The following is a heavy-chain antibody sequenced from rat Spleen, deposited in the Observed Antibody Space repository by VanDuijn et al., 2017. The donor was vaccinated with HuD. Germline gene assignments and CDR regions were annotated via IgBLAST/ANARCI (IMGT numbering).Heavy chain of an antibody. CDR2: ISSDGRRN. CDR3: TTDLPGPFDY. Sequence: EVQLVESDGGLVQPGRSLKLSCAASGFTFSDYNMAWVRQAPRKGLEWVATISSDGRRNYYRDSVKGRFTISRDNAKSSLYLQMDSLRSEDTATYYCTTDLPGPFDYWGQGVMVTVSS. V-gene: IGHV5S10*01. J-gene: IGHJ2*01. CDR1: GFTFSDYN.